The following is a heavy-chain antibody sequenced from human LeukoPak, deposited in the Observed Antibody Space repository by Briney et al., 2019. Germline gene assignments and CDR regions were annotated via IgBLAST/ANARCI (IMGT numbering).Heavy chain of an antibody. D-gene: IGHD3-10*01. Sequence: GGSLRLSCAASGFTVSSNYMSWVRQAPGKGLEWVSVIYSGGSTYYADSVKGRFTISRDNSKNTLYLQMNSLRAEDTAVYYCARDPAYYYGSGSSYFDYWGQGTLVTVSS. CDR2: IYSGGST. CDR1: GFTVSSNY. CDR3: ARDPAYYYGSGSSYFDY. V-gene: IGHV3-66*01. J-gene: IGHJ4*02.